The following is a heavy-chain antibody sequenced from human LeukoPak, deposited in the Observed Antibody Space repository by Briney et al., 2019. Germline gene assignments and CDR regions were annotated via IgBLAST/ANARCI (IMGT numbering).Heavy chain of an antibody. D-gene: IGHD6-25*01. CDR3: ARDVSSGPYYFDS. CDR1: GGSISSYY. CDR2: IYYSGRT. J-gene: IGHJ4*02. Sequence: SETLFLTCTVSGGSISSYYWNWIRQPPGKGLEWIGYIYYSGRTNYNPSLKSRVTMSVDTSKNQFSLKLSSVSAADTAVYYCARDVSSGPYYFDSWGQGTLVTVSS. V-gene: IGHV4-59*12.